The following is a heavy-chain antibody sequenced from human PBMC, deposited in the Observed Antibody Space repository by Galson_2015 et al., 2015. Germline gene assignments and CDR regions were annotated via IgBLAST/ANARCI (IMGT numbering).Heavy chain of an antibody. V-gene: IGHV4-61*05. Sequence: SETLSLTCTVSGGSISSSSYYWGWIRQPPGKGLEWIEYIYYSGSTNYNPSLKSRVTISVDTSKNQFSLKLSSVIAADTAVYYCARSGYSYGGGGFDPWGQGTLVTVPS. J-gene: IGHJ5*02. CDR1: GGSISSSSYY. CDR3: ARSGYSYGGGGFDP. CDR2: IYYSGST. D-gene: IGHD5-18*01.